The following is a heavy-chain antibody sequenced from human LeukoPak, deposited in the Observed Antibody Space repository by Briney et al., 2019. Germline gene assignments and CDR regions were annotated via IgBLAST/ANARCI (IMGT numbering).Heavy chain of an antibody. D-gene: IGHD3-22*01. V-gene: IGHV4-39*01. CDR1: GGSISSSSYY. CDR2: IYYSGST. Sequence: SETLSLTCTVSGGSISSSSYYWGWIRQPPGKGLEWIGSIYYSGSTYYNPSLKSRVTISVGTSKNQFSLKLSSVTAADTAVYYCARSRGYDSSGYYYEVGYFDYWGQGTLVTVSS. CDR3: ARSRGYDSSGYYYEVGYFDY. J-gene: IGHJ4*02.